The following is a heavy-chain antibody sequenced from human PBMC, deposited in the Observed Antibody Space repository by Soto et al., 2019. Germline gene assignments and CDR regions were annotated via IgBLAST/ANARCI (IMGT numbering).Heavy chain of an antibody. CDR1: GFTFSDYY. CDR2: ISSSGSTI. Sequence: GASLRLSCAASGFTFSDYYMSWIRQAPGKGLEWVSYISSSGSTIYYADSVKGRFTISRDNAKNSLYLQMNSLRAEDTAVYYCASEPFTMVRGVAFDPWGQGTLVTVSS. D-gene: IGHD3-10*01. V-gene: IGHV3-11*01. J-gene: IGHJ5*02. CDR3: ASEPFTMVRGVAFDP.